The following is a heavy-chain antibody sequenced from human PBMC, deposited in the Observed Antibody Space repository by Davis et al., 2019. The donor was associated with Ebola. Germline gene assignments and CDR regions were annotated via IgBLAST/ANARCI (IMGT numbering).Heavy chain of an antibody. CDR2: ISWNSGSR. D-gene: IGHD6-19*01. CDR1: GFTFDDYA. V-gene: IGHV3-9*01. Sequence: SLKISCAASGFTFDDYAMHWVRQAPGKGLEWVSGISWNSGSRDYADSVKGRFTIFRDNAKKSLDLQMNSLGAEDTAFYYCAKEGISSGWAAFEYWGQGTLVTVSS. CDR3: AKEGISSGWAAFEY. J-gene: IGHJ4*02.